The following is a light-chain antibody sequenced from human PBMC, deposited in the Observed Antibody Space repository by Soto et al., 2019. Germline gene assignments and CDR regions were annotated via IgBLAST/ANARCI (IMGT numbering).Light chain of an antibody. J-gene: IGKJ1*01. Sequence: EIVMTQSPATLSVSPGERATLSCRASQSVSSNLAWYQQKPGQAPRLLIYGASTRATGIPARFSGSGSGTHFTLTISSLQSEDFAVYYCQQYNNWPPTWTFGQGTKVEIK. CDR2: GAS. CDR3: QQYNNWPPTWT. V-gene: IGKV3-15*01. CDR1: QSVSSN.